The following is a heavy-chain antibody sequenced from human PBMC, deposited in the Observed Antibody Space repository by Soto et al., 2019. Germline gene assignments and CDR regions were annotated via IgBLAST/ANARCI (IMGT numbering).Heavy chain of an antibody. J-gene: IGHJ4*02. CDR2: ISWNSGSI. Sequence: EVQLVESGGGLVQPGRSLRLSCAASGFTFDDYAMHWVRQAPGKGLEWVSGISWNSGSIGYADSVKGRFTISRDNAKNSLYLQVNSLRAEDTALYYCAKGPFWSGYYTGFDYWGQGTLVTVSS. V-gene: IGHV3-9*01. D-gene: IGHD3-3*01. CDR1: GFTFDDYA. CDR3: AKGPFWSGYYTGFDY.